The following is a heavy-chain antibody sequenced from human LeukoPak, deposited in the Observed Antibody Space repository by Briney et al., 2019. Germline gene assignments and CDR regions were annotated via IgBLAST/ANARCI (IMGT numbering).Heavy chain of an antibody. V-gene: IGHV3-30*04. Sequence: GRSLRLSCAASGFTFSTYAMHWVRQAPGKGLEWVAVISYDGSSKYYADSVKGRFTISRDNSKNTLYLQMNSLRAEDTALYYCARHDYDYGWGNYYYYMDVWGKGTTVTVSS. D-gene: IGHD3-16*01. CDR1: GFTFSTYA. CDR3: ARHDYDYGWGNYYYYMDV. J-gene: IGHJ6*03. CDR2: ISYDGSSK.